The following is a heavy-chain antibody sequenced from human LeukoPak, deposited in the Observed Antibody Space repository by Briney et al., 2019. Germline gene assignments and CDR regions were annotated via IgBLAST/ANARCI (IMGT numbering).Heavy chain of an antibody. Sequence: PSETLSLTCTVSGGSISSYYWSWIRQPPGKGLEWIGYIYYSGSTNYNPSLKSRVTISVDTSKNQFSLKLSSVSAADTAVYYCASLAGYSSGWYRYFDYWGQGTLVTVSS. CDR1: GGSISSYY. D-gene: IGHD6-19*01. J-gene: IGHJ4*02. CDR3: ASLAGYSSGWYRYFDY. CDR2: IYYSGST. V-gene: IGHV4-59*08.